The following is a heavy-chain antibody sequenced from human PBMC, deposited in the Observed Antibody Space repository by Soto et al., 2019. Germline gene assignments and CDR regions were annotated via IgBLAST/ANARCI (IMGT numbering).Heavy chain of an antibody. D-gene: IGHD3-16*01. Sequence: QVQLVQSGAEVKKPGASVKVSCKASGYTFTSYYMHWVRQAPGQGLEWMGIINPSGGSTSYAQKFQGRVTMTRDTSTSTVYMEVSSLRSEDTAVYYCAREVGSIWGGMGVWGQGTTVTVSS. CDR2: INPSGGST. CDR3: AREVGSIWGGMGV. J-gene: IGHJ6*02. CDR1: GYTFTSYY. V-gene: IGHV1-46*01.